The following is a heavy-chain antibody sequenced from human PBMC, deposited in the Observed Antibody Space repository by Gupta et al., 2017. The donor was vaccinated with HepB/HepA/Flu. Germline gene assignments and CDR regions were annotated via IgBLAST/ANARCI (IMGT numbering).Heavy chain of an antibody. CDR3: ARAVEVYYYYMDV. Sequence: QVQLRESSPGLVRPSETLSLTCTVSGGSISGNYWSWIPQPAGKGLEWIGRIYSSGSTYYNPSLESRVTMSVDTSKSQFSLRLKSVAATDTAFYYCARAVEVYYYYMDVWGEGTMVTVSS. V-gene: IGHV4-4*07. J-gene: IGHJ6*03. CDR1: GGSISGNY. CDR2: IYSSGST.